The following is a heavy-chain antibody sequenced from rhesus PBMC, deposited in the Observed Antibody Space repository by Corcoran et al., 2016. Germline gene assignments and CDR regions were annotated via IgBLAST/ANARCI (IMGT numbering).Heavy chain of an antibody. CDR1: GGSFRSYW. V-gene: IGHV4-80*01. CDR3: SSPVRYRFDV. Sequence: QVQLQESGPGLVKPSETLFLTCAVYGGSFRSYWWNWIRQSPGKGLEWIGEINGYSGRTNYNPSLQSRVTISGDVSRNQFSLKLTSMTAADTAVYYCSSPVRYRFDVWGPGVLVSVSS. CDR2: INGYSGRT. J-gene: IGHJ5-1*01.